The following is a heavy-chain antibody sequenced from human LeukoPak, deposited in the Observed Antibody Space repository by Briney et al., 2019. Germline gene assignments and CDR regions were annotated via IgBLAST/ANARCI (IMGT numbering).Heavy chain of an antibody. CDR3: ARDSSSWYDYHYMDV. CDR1: GYTFTSYG. D-gene: IGHD6-13*01. Sequence: GASVKVSCKASGYTFTSYGISWVRQAPGKGLEGMGWISAYNGNTNYAQKLQGRVSMTTDTYTSTAYMELRSLRSDDTAVYYCARDSSSWYDYHYMDVWGKGTTVTVSS. J-gene: IGHJ6*03. V-gene: IGHV1-18*01. CDR2: ISAYNGNT.